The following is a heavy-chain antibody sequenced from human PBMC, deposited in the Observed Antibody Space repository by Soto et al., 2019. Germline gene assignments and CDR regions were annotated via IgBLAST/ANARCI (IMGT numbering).Heavy chain of an antibody. V-gene: IGHV3-23*01. CDR3: AKDGKDGYSFDY. CDR1: GFTFSSYA. D-gene: IGHD2-15*01. J-gene: IGHJ4*02. CDR2: ISGSGGST. Sequence: GGSLRLSCAASGFTFSSYAMSWVRQAPGEGLEWVSAISGSGGSTYYADSVKGRFTISRDNSKNTLYLQMNSLRAEDTAVYYCAKDGKDGYSFDYWGQGTLVTVSS.